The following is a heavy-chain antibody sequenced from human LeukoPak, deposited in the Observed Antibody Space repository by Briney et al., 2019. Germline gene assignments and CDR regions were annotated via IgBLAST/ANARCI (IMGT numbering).Heavy chain of an antibody. CDR2: ISSDSTTI. CDR3: ARDEDAF. V-gene: IGHV3-48*02. J-gene: IGHJ4*02. Sequence: GGSLRLSCVASGFTFNSYNMNWVRQTPGKGLEWVSYISSDSTTIFYADSVKGRFTISRGNVKNSLFLQLNSLRNEDTAVYYCARDEDAFGGQGTLVTVSS. CDR1: GFTFNSYN.